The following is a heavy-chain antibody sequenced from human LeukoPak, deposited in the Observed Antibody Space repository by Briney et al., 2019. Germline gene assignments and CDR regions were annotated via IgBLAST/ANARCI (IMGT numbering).Heavy chain of an antibody. Sequence: ASVKVSCKASGYSFTGHYMHWVRQAPGQGLEWMGWINPKSGGTNYAQKFQGRVTMTRDTSISTAYMELSRLRSDDTAMYYCARLGGYDSNNWFDPWGQGTLVTVSS. V-gene: IGHV1-2*02. CDR1: GYSFTGHY. J-gene: IGHJ5*02. CDR2: INPKSGGT. D-gene: IGHD5-12*01. CDR3: ARLGGYDSNNWFDP.